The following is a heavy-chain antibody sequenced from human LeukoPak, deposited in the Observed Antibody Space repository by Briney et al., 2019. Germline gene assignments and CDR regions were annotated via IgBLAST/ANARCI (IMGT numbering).Heavy chain of an antibody. V-gene: IGHV4-34*01. D-gene: IGHD6-6*01. J-gene: IGHJ5*02. CDR2: INHSGST. CDR1: GGSLSGYY. Sequence: SETLSLTCAVYGGSLSGYYWSWIRQPPGKGLEWIGEINHSGSTNYNPSLKSRVTISVDTSKNQFSLKLSSVTAADTAVYYCARGIAARMSGSTNWFDPWGQGTLVTVSS. CDR3: ARGIAARMSGSTNWFDP.